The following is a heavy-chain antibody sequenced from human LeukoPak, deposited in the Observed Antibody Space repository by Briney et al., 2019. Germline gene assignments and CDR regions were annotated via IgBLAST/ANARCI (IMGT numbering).Heavy chain of an antibody. J-gene: IGHJ5*02. V-gene: IGHV4-39*01. CDR2: IYHSGST. Sequence: PSETLSLTCTVSGGSISSSSYYWGWIRQPPGKGLEWIGSIYHSGSTYYNLSLKSRVTISVDTSKNQFSLKLSSVTAADTAVYYCARHVAVAGNWFDPWGHGTLVTVSS. CDR1: GGSISSSSYY. D-gene: IGHD6-19*01. CDR3: ARHVAVAGNWFDP.